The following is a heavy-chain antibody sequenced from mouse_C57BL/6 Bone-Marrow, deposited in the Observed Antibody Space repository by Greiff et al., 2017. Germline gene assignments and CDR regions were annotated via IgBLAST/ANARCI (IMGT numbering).Heavy chain of an antibody. Sequence: VKLLESGPELVRPGASVTISCKAPGYTFTSHWMQWVRQRPGQGLEWIGEIFTGSGSTYYNEKFKGKAILTVDTSSSTAYMQLSSLTSEDSAVYFCARMVKGSSYFDYCGQGTTLTVSS. CDR2: IFTGSGST. CDR1: GYTFTSHW. J-gene: IGHJ2*01. CDR3: ARMVKGSSYFDY. D-gene: IGHD1-1*01. V-gene: IGHV1-56*01.